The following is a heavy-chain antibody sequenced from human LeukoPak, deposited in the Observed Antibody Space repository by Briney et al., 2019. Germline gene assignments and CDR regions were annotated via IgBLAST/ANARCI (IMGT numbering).Heavy chain of an antibody. CDR1: GYTFTGYY. J-gene: IGHJ4*02. CDR3: AREYYYGSGNYYNRIDY. V-gene: IGHV1-2*02. Sequence: ASVKVSCKASGYTFTGYYMHWVRQAPGQGLEWMGWINPNSGSTNYAQKFQGRVTMTRDTSISTAYMVLNRLRSDDTAVYYCAREYYYGSGNYYNRIDYGGQGTLVTVSS. CDR2: INPNSGST. D-gene: IGHD3-10*01.